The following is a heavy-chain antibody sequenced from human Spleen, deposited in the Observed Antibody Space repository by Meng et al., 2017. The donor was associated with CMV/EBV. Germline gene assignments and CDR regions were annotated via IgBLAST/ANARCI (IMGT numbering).Heavy chain of an antibody. CDR2: INHSGST. J-gene: IGHJ4*02. D-gene: IGHD3-22*01. V-gene: IGHV4-34*01. Sequence: GSLRLSCAVYGGSFSGYYWSWIRQPPGKGLEWIGEINHSGSTNYNPSLKSRVTASVDTSKNQFSLKLSSVTAADTAVYYCARALEYYYDSSGYQLFDYWGQGTLVTVSS. CDR1: GGSFSGYY. CDR3: ARALEYYYDSSGYQLFDY.